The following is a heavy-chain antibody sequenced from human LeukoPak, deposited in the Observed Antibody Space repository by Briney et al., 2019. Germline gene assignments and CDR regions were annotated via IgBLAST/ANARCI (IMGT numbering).Heavy chain of an antibody. J-gene: IGHJ4*02. CDR3: EKSQTGASGSYFDS. CDR1: GITLSNYA. Sequence: PTGGSLRLSCAVSGITLSNYAMTWVRQAPGKGLEWVSSVSGSGGSAYYADSVKGRFTISRDNSKNTLYLQMNRLRAEDTAVFYCEKSQTGASGSYFDSWGQGILVTVSS. D-gene: IGHD3-10*01. CDR2: VSGSGGSA. V-gene: IGHV3-23*01.